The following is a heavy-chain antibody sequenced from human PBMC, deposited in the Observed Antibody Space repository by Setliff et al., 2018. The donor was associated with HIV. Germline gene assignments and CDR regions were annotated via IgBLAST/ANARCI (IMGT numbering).Heavy chain of an antibody. J-gene: IGHJ4*02. CDR2: ISGSGRGT. CDR3: ARASYYYDSSGWVDY. CDR1: GFTFSDYA. D-gene: IGHD3-22*01. V-gene: IGHV3-23*01. Sequence: GGSLRLSCAASGFTFSDYAMSWVRQAPGKGLEWVSAISGSGRGTYYADSVKGRFTISRDNSKNTLYLQVNSLRTEDTAVYYCARASYYYDSSGWVDYWGQGTLVTVSS.